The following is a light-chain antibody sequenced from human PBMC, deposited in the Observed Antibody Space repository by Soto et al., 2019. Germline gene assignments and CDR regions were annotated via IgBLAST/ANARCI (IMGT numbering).Light chain of an antibody. CDR3: MQVLQTPYT. V-gene: IGKV2-28*01. CDR1: GDLQRSHGYSY. Sequence: DIVMTQSPLSLPVIPGEPASISCRSSGDLQRSHGYSYLDWYLQKPGQSPQLLIYLGSNRVSGVPDRFSGSGSGTDFTLKISRVEAEDVGVYYCMQVLQTPYTFGQGTRLEIK. CDR2: LGS. J-gene: IGKJ2*01.